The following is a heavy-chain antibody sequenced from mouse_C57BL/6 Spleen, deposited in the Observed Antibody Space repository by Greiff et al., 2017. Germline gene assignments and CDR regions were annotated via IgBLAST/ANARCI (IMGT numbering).Heavy chain of an antibody. Sequence: QVQLQQSGPELVKPGASVKISCKASGYSFTSYYIHWVKQRPGQGLEWIGWIYPGSGNTKYNEKFKGKATLTAATSSSTAYMQLSDLTSEDSAVYCCARSYYYAMDDWGQGTSVTVSS. CDR3: ARSYYYAMDD. J-gene: IGHJ4*01. CDR1: GYSFTSYY. CDR2: IYPGSGNT. V-gene: IGHV1-66*01.